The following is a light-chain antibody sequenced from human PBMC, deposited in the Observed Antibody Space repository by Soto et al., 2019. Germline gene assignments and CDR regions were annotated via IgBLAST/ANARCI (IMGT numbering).Light chain of an antibody. J-gene: IGLJ3*02. CDR1: SSDVGAYNF. V-gene: IGLV2-8*01. CDR2: EVT. CDR3: TSYAGYNNWV. Sequence: QSVLTQPPSASGSPGQSVTISCTGTSSDVGAYNFVSWFQQHPGKAPKLIIYEVTKRPSGVPDRFSGSKSGNTASLTVSGLQAEDEAHYHCTSYAGYNNWVFGGGTQLTVL.